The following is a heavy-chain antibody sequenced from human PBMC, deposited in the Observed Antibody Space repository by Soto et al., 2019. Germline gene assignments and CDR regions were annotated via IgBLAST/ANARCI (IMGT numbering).Heavy chain of an antibody. CDR1: GYTFSNYG. Sequence: QVQLVQSGDEVKKSGASVKVSCKASGYTFSNYGIIWVRQAPGQGLEWMGWISGYNGLTAYAQNVQGRVTMTIDTPTTTVCREMTGVRSNDTAVYYWERERGIRGFDSWGQGTLVTVS. V-gene: IGHV1-18*04. J-gene: IGHJ4*02. D-gene: IGHD3-10*01. CDR2: ISGYNGLT. CDR3: ERERGIRGFDS.